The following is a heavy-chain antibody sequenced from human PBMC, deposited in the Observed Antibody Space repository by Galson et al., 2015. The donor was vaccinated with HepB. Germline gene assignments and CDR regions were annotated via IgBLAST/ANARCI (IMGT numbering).Heavy chain of an antibody. D-gene: IGHD3-3*01. CDR1: GFIFKNHA. CDR3: AKYDFWSGGWFDP. CDR2: ISGNGDAT. V-gene: IGHV3-23*01. J-gene: IGHJ5*02. Sequence: SLRLSCAASGFIFKNHAMSWVRQAPGKGLEWVSGISGNGDATYFADSVKGRFTISRDNSKNTLYLQMNSLRAEDTAVYYCAKYDFWSGGWFDPWGQGTLATVSS.